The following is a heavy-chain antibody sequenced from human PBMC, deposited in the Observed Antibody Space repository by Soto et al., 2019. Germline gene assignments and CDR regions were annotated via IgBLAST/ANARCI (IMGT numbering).Heavy chain of an antibody. CDR1: GFTFSSYA. CDR2: IGSAGDT. Sequence: EVQLVESGGGLVQPGGSLRLSCAASGFTFSSYAVHWVRQPTGKGLEWVSVIGSAGDTYYPGSVKGRFTISRENAKNSLYLQMNSLRAEDTAVYYCARGYLGSFDYWGQGTLVIVSS. D-gene: IGHD7-27*01. CDR3: ARGYLGSFDY. J-gene: IGHJ4*02. V-gene: IGHV3-13*01.